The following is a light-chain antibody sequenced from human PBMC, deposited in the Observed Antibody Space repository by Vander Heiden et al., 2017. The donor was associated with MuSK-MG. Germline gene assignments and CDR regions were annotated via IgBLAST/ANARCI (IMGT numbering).Light chain of an antibody. V-gene: IGKV2-28*01. Sequence: DVAMTQPPRPPHVTPGEPDSLSCRSNQRLLHSQVSNHLAWYLLKHGQSPLHLIYVSSNRASAVPDRFSGGGSGTDYTLKISRVEAEDVGVFYCRQALQTLYNFGQGTKLEIK. CDR1: QRLLHSQVSNH. CDR3: RQALQTLYN. CDR2: VSS. J-gene: IGKJ2*01.